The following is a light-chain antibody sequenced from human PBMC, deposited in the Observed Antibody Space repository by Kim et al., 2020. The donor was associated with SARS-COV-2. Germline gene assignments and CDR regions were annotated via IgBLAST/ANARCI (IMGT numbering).Light chain of an antibody. Sequence: GASVKLTCTLSSGHSSYAIAWHQQQAEEGRQYLMEINSDGSHSEGDGIADRSAGTSAGAGRYRTTSSHQAEEEADYYWQTWGSGMVFGGGTQLTVL. J-gene: IGLJ3*02. V-gene: IGLV4-69*01. CDR1: SGHSSYA. CDR3: QTWGSGMV. CDR2: INSDGSH.